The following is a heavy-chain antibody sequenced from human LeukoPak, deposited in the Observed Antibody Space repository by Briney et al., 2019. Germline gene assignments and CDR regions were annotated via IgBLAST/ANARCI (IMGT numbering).Heavy chain of an antibody. J-gene: IGHJ3*02. V-gene: IGHV4-59*01. D-gene: IGHD6-13*01. CDR3: ARQQQLRYGGAFDI. CDR2: IYYSGST. CDR1: GGSISSYY. Sequence: SETLSLTCTVSGGSISSYYWSWIRQPPGKGLEWIGYIYYSGSTNYNPSLKSRVTISVDTSKNQFSLKLSSVTAADTAVYYCARQQQLRYGGAFDIWGQGRMVTVSS.